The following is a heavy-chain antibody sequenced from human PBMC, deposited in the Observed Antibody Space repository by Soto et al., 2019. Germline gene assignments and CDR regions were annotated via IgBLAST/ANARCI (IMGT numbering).Heavy chain of an antibody. D-gene: IGHD3-16*01. V-gene: IGHV4-30-2*01. Sequence: SETLSLTCAVSGGSISSGGYSWSWIRQTPGKGLEWIGYIYPTGKTYYNPSLENRVTISIDTSKNQFSLQLTSVTAADTAVYYCARAPPGPAPRWGVWGQGTTVTVSS. J-gene: IGHJ6*02. CDR3: ARAPPGPAPRWGV. CDR2: IYPTGKT. CDR1: GGSISSGGYS.